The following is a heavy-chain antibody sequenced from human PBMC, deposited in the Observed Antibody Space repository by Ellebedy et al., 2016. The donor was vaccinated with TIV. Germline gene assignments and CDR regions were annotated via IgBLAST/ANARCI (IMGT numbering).Heavy chain of an antibody. D-gene: IGHD1-26*01. J-gene: IGHJ3*02. Sequence: PGGSLRLSCEVSGLTFNNAWMNWVRQAPGKGLEWISSISSTSTYYADSVKGRFTISRDNSKNTVYLQMNSLTAEDTAVYYCSKERTIGSYSTDACDIWGQGTVVTVS. CDR1: GLTFNNAW. CDR2: ISSTST. CDR3: SKERTIGSYSTDACDI. V-gene: IGHV3-23*01.